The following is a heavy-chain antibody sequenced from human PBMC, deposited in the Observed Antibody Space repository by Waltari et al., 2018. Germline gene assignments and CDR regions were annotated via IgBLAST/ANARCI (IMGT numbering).Heavy chain of an antibody. Sequence: QVNLVESGGGVVQPGGSLRLSCATSGFTFSNFGMHWVRQAPGKGLEWVALIWVDGSVKFYADSVRGRFTISRDNSARTLYLDMDSLRLDDTAMYYCAKDAFGNTYLDFWGQGTLVTVSS. V-gene: IGHV3-30*02. D-gene: IGHD2-2*02. CDR1: GFTFSNFG. CDR3: AKDAFGNTYLDF. J-gene: IGHJ4*02. CDR2: IWVDGSVK.